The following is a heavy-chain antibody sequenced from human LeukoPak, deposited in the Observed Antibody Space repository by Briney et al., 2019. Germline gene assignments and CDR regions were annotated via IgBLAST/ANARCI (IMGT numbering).Heavy chain of an antibody. CDR3: AKDRNWGWSVVTNDDY. Sequence: PGGSLRLSCAASGFTFSSYAMSWVRQAPGKGLEWVSAISGSGGSTYYADSVKGRFTISRDNSKNTLYLQMNSLRAEDTAVYYCAKDRNWGWSVVTNDDYWGQGTLVTVSS. J-gene: IGHJ4*02. CDR1: GFTFSSYA. V-gene: IGHV3-23*01. CDR2: ISGSGGST. D-gene: IGHD2-21*02.